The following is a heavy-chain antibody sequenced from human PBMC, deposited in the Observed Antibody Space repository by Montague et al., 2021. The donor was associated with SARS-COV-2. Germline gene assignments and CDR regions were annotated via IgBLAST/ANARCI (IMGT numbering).Heavy chain of an antibody. D-gene: IGHD3-16*02. CDR2: ISTSAYTT. J-gene: IGHJ3*02. CDR1: GFTFSNYD. CDR3: TRDYRSIVGDGLDI. Sequence: SRILSFSASGFTFSNYDMNWVRQAPGKGPEWISCISTSAYTTSYAGSVKGRFTISRDNGKNSLYLQMNSLRVEDTAVYYCTRDYRSIVGDGLDIWGQGTKVTVSS. V-gene: IGHV3-48*03.